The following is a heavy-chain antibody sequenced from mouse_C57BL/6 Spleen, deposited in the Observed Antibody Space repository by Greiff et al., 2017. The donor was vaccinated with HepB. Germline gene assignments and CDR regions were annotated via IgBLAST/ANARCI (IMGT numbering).Heavy chain of an antibody. J-gene: IGHJ4*01. CDR2: IDPENGDT. Sequence: VQLQQSGAELVRPGASVKLSCTASGFNIKDDYMHWVKQRPEQGLEWIGWIDPENGDTEYASKFQGKATITADTPSNTAYLQLSSLTSEDTAVYYCTTLYGSSYLYAMDYWGQGTSVTVSS. CDR3: TTLYGSSYLYAMDY. D-gene: IGHD1-1*01. V-gene: IGHV14-4*01. CDR1: GFNIKDDY.